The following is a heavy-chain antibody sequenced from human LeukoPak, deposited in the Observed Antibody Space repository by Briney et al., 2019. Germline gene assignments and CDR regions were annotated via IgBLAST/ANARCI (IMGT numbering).Heavy chain of an antibody. CDR3: ARVSIGDDAFDI. V-gene: IGHV4-59*01. D-gene: IGHD2-21*01. CDR1: GGSISSYY. J-gene: IGHJ3*02. CDR2: IYYSGST. Sequence: SETLTLTCTGTGGSISSYYWSWIRQPPGKGLEWIGYIYYSGSTNYNPSLKSRVTISVDTSKNQFSLKLSSVTAADTAVYYCARVSIGDDAFDIWGQGTMVTVSS.